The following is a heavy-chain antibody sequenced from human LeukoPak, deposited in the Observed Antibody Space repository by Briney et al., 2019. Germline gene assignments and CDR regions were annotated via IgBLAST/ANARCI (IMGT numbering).Heavy chain of an antibody. CDR3: AKFKGHYGDSEYYFDY. CDR1: GFTFSSYW. D-gene: IGHD3-10*01. CDR2: ITGGSDYI. J-gene: IGHJ4*02. Sequence: GGSLRLSCAASGFTFSSYWMSWVRQAPGKGLEWVSCITGGSDYIFYADSVRGRFTISRDNAKNSLYLQMNSLRAEDTAVYYCAKFKGHYGDSEYYFDYWGQGTLVTVSS. V-gene: IGHV3-21*01.